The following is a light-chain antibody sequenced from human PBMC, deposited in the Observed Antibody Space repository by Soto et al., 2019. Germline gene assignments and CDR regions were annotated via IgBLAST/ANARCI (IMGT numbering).Light chain of an antibody. Sequence: DIEMTQSPCALSSSPRHRAALSCSASQTVTGNYLAWYHQKPGQAPRLLIHSASSRATGIPDRFSASGTGTDFTLTISRLEPEDFAVYYCQQYSASPRTVGQGTKVDI. CDR3: QQYSASPRT. J-gene: IGKJ1*01. CDR1: QTVTGNY. CDR2: SAS. V-gene: IGKV3-20*01.